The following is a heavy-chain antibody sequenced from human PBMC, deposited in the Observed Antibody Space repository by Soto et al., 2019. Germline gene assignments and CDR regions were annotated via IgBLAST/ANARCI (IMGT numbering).Heavy chain of an antibody. CDR2: IYYSGST. J-gene: IGHJ3*02. CDR1: GGSISSGGYY. D-gene: IGHD3-10*01. CDR3: ASAMVRGVIGGFDAFDI. V-gene: IGHV4-31*03. Sequence: QVQLQESGPGLVKPSQTLSLTCTVSGGSISSGGYYWSWIRQHPGKGLEWIGYIYYSGSTYYNPSLKSRVTISVDTSKNQFSLKLSSVTAADTAVYYCASAMVRGVIGGFDAFDIWGQGTMVTVSS.